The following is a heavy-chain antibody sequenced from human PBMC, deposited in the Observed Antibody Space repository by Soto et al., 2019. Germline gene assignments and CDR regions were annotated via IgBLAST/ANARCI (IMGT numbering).Heavy chain of an antibody. CDR2: VDHSGST. Sequence: QVQLQQWGAGLLKPSETLSHTCAVYGGSFSGYCWSWIRQPPGKGLEWIGGVDHSGSTNYNPSLKGRVTISVDTSKNQFSLKLSSVTAADTAVYYCERGGKEYSSSWYVDWGLGTLVTVSS. CDR3: ERGGKEYSSSWYVD. D-gene: IGHD6-13*01. V-gene: IGHV4-34*01. J-gene: IGHJ1*01. CDR1: GGSFSGYC.